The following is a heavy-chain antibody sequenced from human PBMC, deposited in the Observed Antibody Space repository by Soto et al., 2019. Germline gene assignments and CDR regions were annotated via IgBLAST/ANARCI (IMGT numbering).Heavy chain of an antibody. V-gene: IGHV1-46*03. D-gene: IGHD3-22*01. CDR2: INPSGGST. CDR1: GYTFTIYY. CDR3: ARDYDSSGYPRYYFDY. J-gene: IGHJ4*02. Sequence: ASVKVSCKASGYTFTIYYMHWVRQAPGQGLEWMGIINPSGGSTSYAQKFQGRVTMTRDTSTSTVYMELSSLRSEDTALYYCARDYDSSGYPRYYFDYWGQGTLVTVSS.